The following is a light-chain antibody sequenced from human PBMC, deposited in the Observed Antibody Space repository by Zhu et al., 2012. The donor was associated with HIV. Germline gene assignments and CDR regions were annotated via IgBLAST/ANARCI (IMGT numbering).Light chain of an antibody. Sequence: DIQMTQSPSTLSASVGDRVTITCRASQSISYWLAWYQQKPGKAPKLLIYKASSLESGVPSRFIGSGFGTEFTLTINSLQPDDFATYYCQQYNSYSPSYTFGQGTELEIK. V-gene: IGKV1-5*03. CDR2: KAS. CDR1: QSISYW. CDR3: QQYNSYSPSYT. J-gene: IGKJ2*01.